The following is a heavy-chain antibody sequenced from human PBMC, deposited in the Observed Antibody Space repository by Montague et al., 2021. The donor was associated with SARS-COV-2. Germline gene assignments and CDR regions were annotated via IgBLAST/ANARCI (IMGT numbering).Heavy chain of an antibody. J-gene: IGHJ1*01. D-gene: IGHD3-10*01. Sequence: SETLSLTCTVSGGSISNGGYYWGWIRQPPGKGPEWIGSTRYSGNSYYSPSLKSRVTISIDTSKNQFSLQLSSVTAADTAVYYCARYSRHNYYGLSYWGQGTLVTVSS. CDR2: TRYSGNS. CDR3: ARYSRHNYYGLSY. CDR1: GGSISNGGYY. V-gene: IGHV4-39*01.